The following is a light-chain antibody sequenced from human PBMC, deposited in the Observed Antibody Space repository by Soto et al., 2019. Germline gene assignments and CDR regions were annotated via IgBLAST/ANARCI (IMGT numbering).Light chain of an antibody. CDR3: QKYSSVPV. V-gene: IGKV1-27*01. CDR2: AAS. Sequence: DIQMTQSPTSLSASVGDRVTITFRASQDIRNFVAWYQQKPGKAPKLLIYAASTLQSGVPYRFSGSGSGTDFTLTINSLQPEDVATYSCQKYSSVPVFGPGTKVEIK. CDR1: QDIRNF. J-gene: IGKJ3*01.